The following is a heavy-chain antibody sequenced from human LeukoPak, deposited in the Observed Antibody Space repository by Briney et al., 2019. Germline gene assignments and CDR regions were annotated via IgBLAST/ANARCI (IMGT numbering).Heavy chain of an antibody. Sequence: GASVNVSCKSSGYTFTVYYMHWVRQAPGQGLEWMGWINPNSGGTNYAQRFQGRVTMTSDTSISTAYMELSRLRSDDTAVYYCARVHVDTATGFDPWGKGTLVTVSS. V-gene: IGHV1-2*02. D-gene: IGHD5-18*01. J-gene: IGHJ5*02. CDR2: INPNSGGT. CDR3: ARVHVDTATGFDP. CDR1: GYTFTVYY.